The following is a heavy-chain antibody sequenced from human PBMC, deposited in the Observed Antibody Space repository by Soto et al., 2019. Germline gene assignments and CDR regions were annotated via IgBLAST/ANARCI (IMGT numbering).Heavy chain of an antibody. CDR3: ARAWGYSSSSGKDYGMDV. Sequence: VAVIWYDGSNKYYADSVKGRFTISRDNSKNTLYLQMNSLRAEDTAVYYCARAWGYSSSSGKDYGMDVWGQGTTVTVSS. J-gene: IGHJ6*02. V-gene: IGHV3-33*01. D-gene: IGHD6-6*01. CDR2: IWYDGSNK.